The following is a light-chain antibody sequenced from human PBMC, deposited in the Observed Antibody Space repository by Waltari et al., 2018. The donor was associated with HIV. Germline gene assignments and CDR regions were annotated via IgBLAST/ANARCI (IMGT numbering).Light chain of an antibody. Sequence: QSALTQPPSASGSPGQSVTISCTGTSSDVGGYNYVSWYQQHPGKAPKLMIYEVSKRPSGVPDRFSGSKSGNTASLTVSGLQAEDEADYYCSSYAGSNNPFVVFGGGTKLTVL. V-gene: IGLV2-8*01. CDR3: SSYAGSNNPFVV. CDR1: SSDVGGYNY. CDR2: EVS. J-gene: IGLJ2*01.